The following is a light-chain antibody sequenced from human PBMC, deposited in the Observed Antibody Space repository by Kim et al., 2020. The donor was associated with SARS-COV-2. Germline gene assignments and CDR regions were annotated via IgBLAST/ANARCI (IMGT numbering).Light chain of an antibody. Sequence: VTTSCTGSSSNIGAVYDVHWDQQLPGTAPKLLIYGNSNRPSGVPDRFSGSKSGTSASLAITGLQAEDEADYYCQSYDSSLSGSYVFGTGTKVTVL. CDR3: QSYDSSLSGSYV. CDR2: GNS. CDR1: SSNIGAVYD. V-gene: IGLV1-40*01. J-gene: IGLJ1*01.